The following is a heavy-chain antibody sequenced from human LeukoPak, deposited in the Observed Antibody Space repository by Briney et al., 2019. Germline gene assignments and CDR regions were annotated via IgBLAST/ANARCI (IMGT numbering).Heavy chain of an antibody. D-gene: IGHD6-6*01. Sequence: GESLKISCKGSGYSFTSYWIGWVRPVPGKGLEWMGTIYPGDSDTRYSPSFQGQVTISADKSISTAYLQWSSLKASDTAMYYCARHVAWSSSYYFDYWGQGTLVTVSS. V-gene: IGHV5-51*01. CDR1: GYSFTSYW. J-gene: IGHJ4*02. CDR2: IYPGDSDT. CDR3: ARHVAWSSSYYFDY.